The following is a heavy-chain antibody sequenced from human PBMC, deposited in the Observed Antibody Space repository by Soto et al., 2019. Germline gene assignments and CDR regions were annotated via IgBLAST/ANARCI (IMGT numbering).Heavy chain of an antibody. CDR3: EVTTGY. CDR1: GYTFTDYD. Sequence: QVQVVQSRAEVKKPGDSVRVSCKTSGYTFTDYDINWVRQAAGQGLEYMGWMSPDSGNTGYSQQFQGRVTMTSNTSTSTAYMELSSLTSEDTAVYYCEVTTGYWGQGTMVTVSS. V-gene: IGHV1-8*02. CDR2: MSPDSGNT. D-gene: IGHD1-1*01. J-gene: IGHJ4*02.